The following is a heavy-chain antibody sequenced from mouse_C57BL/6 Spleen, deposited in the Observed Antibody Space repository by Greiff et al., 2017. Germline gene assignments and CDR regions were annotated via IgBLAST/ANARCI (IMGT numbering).Heavy chain of an antibody. Sequence: QVQLKESGAELVKPGASVKISCKASGYAFRSYWMNWVKQRPGKGLEWIGQIYPGDGDTNYNGKFKGKATLTADKSSSTAYMQLSSLTSEDSAVYFCARRDGNSFSWFAYWGQGTLVTVSA. CDR1: GYAFRSYW. CDR3: ARRDGNSFSWFAY. J-gene: IGHJ3*01. D-gene: IGHD2-1*01. V-gene: IGHV1-80*01. CDR2: IYPGDGDT.